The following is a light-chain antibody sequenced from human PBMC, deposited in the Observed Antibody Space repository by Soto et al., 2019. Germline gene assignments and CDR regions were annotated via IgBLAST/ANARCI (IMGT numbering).Light chain of an antibody. CDR1: QSVSSN. J-gene: IGKJ2*01. Sequence: EIVMTQSPATLSVSPGERATLSCRASQSVSSNLAWYQQKPGQAPRLLIYGASTRATGIPARFSGSGSGTEFTLTFSSLQSEDFAVYYCHQYNNWPYTFGQGTKLEIK. V-gene: IGKV3-15*01. CDR3: HQYNNWPYT. CDR2: GAS.